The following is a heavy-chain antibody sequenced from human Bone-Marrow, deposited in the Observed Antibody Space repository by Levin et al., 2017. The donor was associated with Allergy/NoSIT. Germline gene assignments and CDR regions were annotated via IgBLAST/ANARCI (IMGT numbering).Heavy chain of an antibody. Sequence: GESLKISCKATGYSFSRYDINWVRQATGQGPEWMGWLNPNSGNTVLAQKFQGRVTLTRNTSISTAYLELSSLRDDDTALYYCVRGLLLYPHAFDIWGQGTVVTVSS. J-gene: IGHJ3*02. CDR1: GYSFSRYD. D-gene: IGHD2-2*02. CDR3: VRGLLLYPHAFDI. CDR2: LNPNSGNT. V-gene: IGHV1-8*01.